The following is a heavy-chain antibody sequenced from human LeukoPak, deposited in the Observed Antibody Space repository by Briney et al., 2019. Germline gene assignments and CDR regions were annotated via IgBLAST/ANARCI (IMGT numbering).Heavy chain of an antibody. CDR3: ARGGYYLRSWFDP. CDR1: GFTFSNYW. V-gene: IGHV3-64*01. Sequence: GSLRLSCAASGFTFSNYWMSWVRQAPGKGLEYVSAISSNGGSAYYANSVKGRFTISRDNSKNTLYLQMGSLRAEDMAVYYCARGGYYLRSWFDPWGQGTLVTVSS. D-gene: IGHD3-3*01. CDR2: ISSNGGSA. J-gene: IGHJ5*02.